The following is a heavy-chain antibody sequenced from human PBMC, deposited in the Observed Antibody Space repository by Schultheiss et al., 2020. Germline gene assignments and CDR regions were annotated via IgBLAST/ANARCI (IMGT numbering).Heavy chain of an antibody. J-gene: IGHJ4*02. V-gene: IGHV3-23*01. CDR2: ISGSGGST. CDR3: GRDRGPNTIDY. Sequence: GGSLRLSCAASGFTFSSYAMSWVRQAPGKGLEWVSAISGSGGSTYYADSVKGRFTISRDNSKNTLYLQMNSLRAEDTAMYYCGRDRGPNTIDYWGQGTLVTVSS. CDR1: GFTFSSYA. D-gene: IGHD1/OR15-1a*01.